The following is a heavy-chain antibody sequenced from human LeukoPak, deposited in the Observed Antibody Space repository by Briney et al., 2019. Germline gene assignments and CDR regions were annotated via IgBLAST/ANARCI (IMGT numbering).Heavy chain of an antibody. J-gene: IGHJ4*02. Sequence: GGSPRLSCAASGFTVITNDMTWVRQAPGKGLGWVSVLYSDGNTKYADSVQGRFTISRDNSKNTLYLEINSLSPDDTAVYYCARGVEPLAANTLAYWGQGTLVTVSS. V-gene: IGHV3-53*01. D-gene: IGHD1-14*01. CDR1: GFTVITND. CDR2: LYSDGNT. CDR3: ARGVEPLAANTLAY.